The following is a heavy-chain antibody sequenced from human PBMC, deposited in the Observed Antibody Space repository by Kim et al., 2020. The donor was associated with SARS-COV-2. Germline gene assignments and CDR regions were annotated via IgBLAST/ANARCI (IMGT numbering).Heavy chain of an antibody. Sequence: SETLSLTCAVYGGSFSGYYWSWIRQPPGKGLEWIGEINHSGSTNYNPSLKSRVTISVDTSKNQFSLKLSSVTAADTAVYYCATSPYGDYAFRFDPWGQGTLVTVSS. D-gene: IGHD4-17*01. CDR3: ATSPYGDYAFRFDP. CDR1: GGSFSGYY. V-gene: IGHV4-34*01. J-gene: IGHJ5*02. CDR2: INHSGST.